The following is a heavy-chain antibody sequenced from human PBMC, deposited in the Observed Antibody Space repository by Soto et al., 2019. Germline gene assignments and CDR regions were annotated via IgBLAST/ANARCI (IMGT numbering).Heavy chain of an antibody. CDR3: ARLEAVAGCGPDSGMDV. CDR1: GYSFTSYW. Sequence: GESLKISCKGSGYSFTSYWIGWVRQMPGKGLEWMGIIYPGDSDTRYSPSFQGRVTISADKSISTAYLQWSSLKASDTALYYCARLEAVAGCGPDSGMDVWGQGTTVTVSS. CDR2: IYPGDSDT. J-gene: IGHJ6*02. D-gene: IGHD6-19*01. V-gene: IGHV5-51*01.